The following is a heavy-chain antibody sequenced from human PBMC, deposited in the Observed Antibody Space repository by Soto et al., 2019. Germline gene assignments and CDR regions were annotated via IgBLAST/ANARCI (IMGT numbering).Heavy chain of an antibody. V-gene: IGHV3-30-3*01. CDR3: ARDLSIFGVVGDY. D-gene: IGHD3-3*01. J-gene: IGHJ4*02. Sequence: PGGSLRLSCAASGFTFSSYAMHWVRQAPGKGLEWVAVISYDGSNKYYADSVKGRFTISRDNSKNTLYLQMNSLRAEDTAVYYCARDLSIFGVVGDYWGQGTLVTVSS. CDR1: GFTFSSYA. CDR2: ISYDGSNK.